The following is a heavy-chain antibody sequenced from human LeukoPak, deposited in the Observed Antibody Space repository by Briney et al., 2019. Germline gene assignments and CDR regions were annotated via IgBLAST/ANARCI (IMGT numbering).Heavy chain of an antibody. CDR1: GGSISSYY. CDR2: IYYSGST. Sequence: PSETLSLTCTVSGGSISSYYWSWIRQPPGKGLEWIGYIYYSGSTNYNPSLKSRVTISVDTSKNQFSLKLSSVTAADTAVYYCARIVSYYYDSSGYYYPGNWFDPWGQGTLVTVSS. D-gene: IGHD3-22*01. V-gene: IGHV4-59*01. CDR3: ARIVSYYYDSSGYYYPGNWFDP. J-gene: IGHJ5*02.